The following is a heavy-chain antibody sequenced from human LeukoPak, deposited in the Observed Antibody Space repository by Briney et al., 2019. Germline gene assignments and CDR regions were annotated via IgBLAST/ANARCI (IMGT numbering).Heavy chain of an antibody. J-gene: IGHJ2*01. V-gene: IGHV3-64*01. CDR2: ISSDGGST. Sequence: GGSLRLSCAASGIIFSNYAMHWVRQGPGKGLECISTISSDGGSTYYANSVKGRFTISRDNSKNTLYLQMGSLRAEDMAVYYCARGRQGARTRYFDLWGRGTRVTVSS. CDR3: ARGRQGARTRYFDL. CDR1: GIIFSNYA. D-gene: IGHD1-26*01.